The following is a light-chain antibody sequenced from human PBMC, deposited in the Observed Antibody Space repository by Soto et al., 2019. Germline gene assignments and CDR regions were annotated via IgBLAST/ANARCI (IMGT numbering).Light chain of an antibody. CDR3: QQADSFPIT. J-gene: IGKJ5*01. V-gene: IGKV1-12*01. CDR2: AAS. Sequence: DIQMTQSPSSVSASVGDRVTITFRASQSISSSLAWYQQKPGTAPKLLIHAASTSQSGVPSRFSGYGSGTDFTLSISSLQPEDFATYYCQQADSFPITFGQGTRLEIK. CDR1: QSISSS.